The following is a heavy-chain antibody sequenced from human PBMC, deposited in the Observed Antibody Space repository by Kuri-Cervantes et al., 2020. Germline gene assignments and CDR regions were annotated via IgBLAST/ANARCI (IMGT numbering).Heavy chain of an antibody. CDR1: GFTFSSYS. CDR2: ISGSGGST. V-gene: IGHV3-23*01. D-gene: IGHD5-18*01. J-gene: IGHJ4*02. Sequence: GESLKISCAASGFTFSSYSMNWVRQAPGKGLEWVSAISGSGGSTYYADSVKGRFTISRDNSKNTLYLQMNSLRAEDTALYYCARGLGYSYGQRFDYWGQGTLVTVSS. CDR3: ARGLGYSYGQRFDY.